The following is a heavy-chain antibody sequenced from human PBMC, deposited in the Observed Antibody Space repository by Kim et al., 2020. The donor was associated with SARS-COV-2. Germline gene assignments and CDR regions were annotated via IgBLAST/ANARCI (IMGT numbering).Heavy chain of an antibody. Sequence: SETLSLTCTVSGGSISSSSYYWGWIRQPPGKGLEWIGSIYYSGSTYYNPSLKSRVTISVDTSKNQFSLKLSSVTAAGTAVYYCASPLDCSGGSCSPWGGDFDYWGQGTLVTVSS. CDR3: ASPLDCSGGSCSPWGGDFDY. V-gene: IGHV4-39*01. CDR1: GGSISSSSYY. D-gene: IGHD2-15*01. CDR2: IYYSGST. J-gene: IGHJ4*02.